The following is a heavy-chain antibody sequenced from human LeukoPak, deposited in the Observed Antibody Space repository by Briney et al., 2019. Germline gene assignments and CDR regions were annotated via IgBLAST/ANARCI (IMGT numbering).Heavy chain of an antibody. V-gene: IGHV3-74*01. CDR3: AKERPEEYYGSGSYFDY. CDR2: TNDDGSTT. CDR1: GFTFSRSW. D-gene: IGHD3-10*01. J-gene: IGHJ4*02. Sequence: GGSLRLSCAASGFTFSRSWMHWVRQPPGKGLVWVSRTNDDGSTTNYADSVKGRFTISRDNAKNTLYLQMNSLRGEDTAVYYCAKERPEEYYGSGSYFDYWGQGTLVTVSS.